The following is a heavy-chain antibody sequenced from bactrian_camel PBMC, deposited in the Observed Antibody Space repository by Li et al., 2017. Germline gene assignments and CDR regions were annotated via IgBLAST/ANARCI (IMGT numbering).Heavy chain of an antibody. D-gene: IGHD3*01. CDR3: AHYPKPATFWASSIYCSAARSADFGY. Sequence: QLVESGGDLVQPGGSLRLSCAASGFTFSHYYMSWVRQAPGKGPEWVSSIAPDGSNTYYAGSVKGRFTISRDNAKNTVYLQMNSLKPEDTAMYYCAHYPKPATFWASSIYCSAARSADFGYWGQGTQVTVS. J-gene: IGHJ6*01. CDR1: GFTFSHYY. CDR2: IAPDGSNT. V-gene: IGHV3-2*01.